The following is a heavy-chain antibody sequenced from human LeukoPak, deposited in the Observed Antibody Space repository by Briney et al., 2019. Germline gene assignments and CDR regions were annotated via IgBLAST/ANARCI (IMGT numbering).Heavy chain of an antibody. CDR2: IYTSGST. V-gene: IGHV4-4*07. Sequence: SETLSLTCTVSGGSISSYYWSWIRQPAGKGLEWIGRIYTSGSTNYNPSLKSRVTISVDTSKNQFSLKLSSVTAADTAVYYCARQEDVAAAGTDWFDPWGQGTLVTVSS. CDR1: GGSISSYY. J-gene: IGHJ5*02. D-gene: IGHD6-13*01. CDR3: ARQEDVAAAGTDWFDP.